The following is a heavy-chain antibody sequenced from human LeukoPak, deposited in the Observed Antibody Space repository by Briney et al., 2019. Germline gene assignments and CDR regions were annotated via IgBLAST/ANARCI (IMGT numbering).Heavy chain of an antibody. J-gene: IGHJ5*02. D-gene: IGHD3-10*01. CDR2: INPNSGGT. CDR3: AVPYGSGSYSLGWFDP. V-gene: IGHV1-2*02. Sequence: ASVKVSCKASGYTFTGYYMHWVRQAPGQGLEWMGWINPNSGGTNYAQKFQGRVTMTRDTSISTAYMELSRLRSDGTAVYYCAVPYGSGSYSLGWFDPWGQGTLVTVSS. CDR1: GYTFTGYY.